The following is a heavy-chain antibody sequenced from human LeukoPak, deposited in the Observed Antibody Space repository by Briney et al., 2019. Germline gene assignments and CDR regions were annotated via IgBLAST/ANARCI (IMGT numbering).Heavy chain of an antibody. Sequence: PGGSLRLSCAASRFTFSSYAMSWVRQAPGKGLEWVSAISASGGITYYADSMKGRFTISRDNSKNTLYLQMNSLRAEDTAKYYCAKEGYGSSWNADFDYWGQGTLVTVSS. J-gene: IGHJ4*02. CDR1: RFTFSSYA. V-gene: IGHV3-23*01. D-gene: IGHD6-13*01. CDR3: AKEGYGSSWNADFDY. CDR2: ISASGGIT.